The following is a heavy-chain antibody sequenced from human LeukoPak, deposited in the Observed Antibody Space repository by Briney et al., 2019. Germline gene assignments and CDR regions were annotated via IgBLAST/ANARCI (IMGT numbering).Heavy chain of an antibody. CDR2: VYNGGDTI. V-gene: IGHV3-11*04. J-gene: IGHJ4*02. CDR3: ARGHWGLDY. Sequence: PGGSLRLSCATSGFTFSDHYMTWIRQAPGKGLETVSYVYNGGDTIYYADSVRGRFTISRDNAESSLYLQMNSLRAEGTAVYYCARGHWGLDYWGRGTLVTVSS. CDR1: GFTFSDHY. D-gene: IGHD7-27*01.